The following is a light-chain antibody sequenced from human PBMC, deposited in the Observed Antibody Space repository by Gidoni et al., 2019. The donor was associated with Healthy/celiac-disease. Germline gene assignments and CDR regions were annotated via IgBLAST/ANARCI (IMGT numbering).Light chain of an antibody. CDR2: DAS. CDR1: QSVSSY. CDR3: QQRSNWPVG. Sequence: EIVLTQSPATLSLSPGERATLSCRASQSVSSYLAWYQQKPGQAPRLLIYDASNRATGIPARFSGSGSGTDFTLTISSLEPEDFAVYYCQQRSNWPVGFGGXTKVEIK. V-gene: IGKV3-11*01. J-gene: IGKJ4*01.